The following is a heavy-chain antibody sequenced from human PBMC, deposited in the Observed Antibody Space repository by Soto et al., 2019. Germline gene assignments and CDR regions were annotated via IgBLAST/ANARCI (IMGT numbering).Heavy chain of an antibody. CDR2: IWYDGSNK. D-gene: IGHD1-26*01. J-gene: IGHJ4*02. V-gene: IGHV3-33*01. Sequence: QVQLVESGGDVVQPGKSLRLSCAASGFSFSNYAMHWVRQAPGKGLEWVAVIWYDGSNKYYADSVKGRFTISKDNSQTTVYLQMNSLRAEDTAVYYCTRDPYGGSRYYFDSWGQGTLVTVSS. CDR1: GFSFSNYA. CDR3: TRDPYGGSRYYFDS.